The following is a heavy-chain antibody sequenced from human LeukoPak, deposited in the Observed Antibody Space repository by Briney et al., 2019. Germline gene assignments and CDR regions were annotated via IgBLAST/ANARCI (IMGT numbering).Heavy chain of an antibody. V-gene: IGHV4-59*01. CDR3: ARGVTPTPGDY. Sequence: SETLSLTCTVSGGSITNYFWSWIRQPPGKGLEWIGFIYYNGSTNYNPSLKSRVTISVDTSKSQFSLKVSSVTAGDTAVYYCARGVTPTPGDYWGQGTLVTVSS. D-gene: IGHD3-10*01. J-gene: IGHJ4*02. CDR1: GGSITNYF. CDR2: IYYNGST.